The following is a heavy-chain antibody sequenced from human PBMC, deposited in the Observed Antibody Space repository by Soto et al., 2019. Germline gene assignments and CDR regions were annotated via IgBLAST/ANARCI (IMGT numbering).Heavy chain of an antibody. V-gene: IGHV1-8*01. Sequence: ASVKVSCKXSGYTFTSYDINWVRQATGQGLEWMGWMNPNSGNTGYAQKFQGRVTMTRNTSISTAYMELSSLRSEDTAVYYCARDSGSYYHYYYYGMDVWGQGTTVTVSS. CDR3: ARDSGSYYHYYYYGMDV. D-gene: IGHD1-26*01. CDR2: MNPNSGNT. J-gene: IGHJ6*02. CDR1: GYTFTSYD.